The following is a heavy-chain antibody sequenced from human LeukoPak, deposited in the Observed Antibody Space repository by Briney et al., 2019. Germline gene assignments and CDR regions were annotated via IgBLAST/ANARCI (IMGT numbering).Heavy chain of an antibody. CDR1: GFTFSSYS. Sequence: GGSLRLSCAASGFTFSSYSMNWVRQAPGKGLEWVSSISSSSSYIYYADSVKRRFTISGDNAKNSLYLQMNSLRAEDTAVYYCARENFFQLWSQAKWFDTWGQGTLVTVSS. CDR3: ARENFFQLWSQAKWFDT. J-gene: IGHJ5*02. CDR2: ISSSSSYI. V-gene: IGHV3-21*01. D-gene: IGHD5-18*01.